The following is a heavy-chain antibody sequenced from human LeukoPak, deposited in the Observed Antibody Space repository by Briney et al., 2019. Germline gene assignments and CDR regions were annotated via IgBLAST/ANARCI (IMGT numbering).Heavy chain of an antibody. CDR1: GGTFSSYA. CDR2: IIPIFGTA. CDR3: ARDRSGSYLGRNWFDP. D-gene: IGHD1-26*01. Sequence: ASVKVSCKASGGTFSSYAISWVRQAPGQGLEWMGGIIPIFGTANYAQKFQGRVTITADKSTSTAYMELSSLRSEDTAVYYCARDRSGSYLGRNWFDPWGQGTLVTVSS. V-gene: IGHV1-69*06. J-gene: IGHJ5*02.